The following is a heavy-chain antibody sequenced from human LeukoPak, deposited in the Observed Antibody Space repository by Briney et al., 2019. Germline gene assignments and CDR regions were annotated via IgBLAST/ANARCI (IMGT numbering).Heavy chain of an antibody. CDR2: INPNSGGT. CDR1: GYTFTGYY. J-gene: IGHJ6*02. V-gene: IGHV1-2*02. D-gene: IGHD5-12*01. CDR3: ARDEWLRFSVALDYYYYYGMDV. Sequence: ASVKVSCKASGYTFTGYYMHWVRQAPGQGLEWMGWINPNSGGTNYAQKFQGRVTMTRDTSISTAYMELSRLRSDDTAAYYCARDEWLRFSVALDYYYYYGMDVWGQGTTVTVSS.